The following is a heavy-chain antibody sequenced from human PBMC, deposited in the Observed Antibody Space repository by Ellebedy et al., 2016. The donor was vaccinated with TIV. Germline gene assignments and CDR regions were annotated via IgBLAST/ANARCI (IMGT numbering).Heavy chain of an antibody. CDR2: ISYDGSNK. CDR3: AREALGTKGAFDI. Sequence: GGSLRLSXAASGFTFSSYAMHWVRQAPGKGLEWVAVISYDGSNKYYADSVKGRFTISRDNSKNTLYLQMNSLRAEDTAVYYCAREALGTKGAFDIWGQGTMVTVSS. D-gene: IGHD3-16*01. J-gene: IGHJ3*02. CDR1: GFTFSSYA. V-gene: IGHV3-30-3*01.